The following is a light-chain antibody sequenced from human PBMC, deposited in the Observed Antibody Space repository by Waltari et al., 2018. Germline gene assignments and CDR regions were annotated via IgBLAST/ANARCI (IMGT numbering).Light chain of an antibody. CDR1: QSISKY. Sequence: EIVLTQSPGTLSLSPGERATLSCRARQSISKYLVWYQQKPCQPPRLLIDETSIMATGIPDRFSGSGAGTDFSLTISRLEPEDVAVYYCQKYGTLPGTFGQGTKVEIK. V-gene: IGKV3-20*01. CDR2: ETS. J-gene: IGKJ1*01. CDR3: QKYGTLPGT.